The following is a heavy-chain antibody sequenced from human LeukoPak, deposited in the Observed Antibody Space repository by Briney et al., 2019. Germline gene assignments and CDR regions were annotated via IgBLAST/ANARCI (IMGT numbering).Heavy chain of an antibody. D-gene: IGHD6-19*01. Sequence: GASVKVSCKASGYTFTGYYMHWVRQAPGQGLEWMGRINPNSGGTNYAQKFQGRVTMTRDTSISTAYMELSRLRSDDTAVYYCARDPGSFLSSTGWLNWFAPWGQGTLVTVSS. CDR1: GYTFTGYY. J-gene: IGHJ5*02. V-gene: IGHV1-2*06. CDR2: INPNSGGT. CDR3: ARDPGSFLSSTGWLNWFAP.